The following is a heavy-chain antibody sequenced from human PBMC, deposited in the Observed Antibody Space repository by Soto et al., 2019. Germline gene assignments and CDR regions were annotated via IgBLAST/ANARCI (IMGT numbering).Heavy chain of an antibody. D-gene: IGHD6-19*01. CDR3: ARVMATSSSGCDY. J-gene: IGHJ4*02. CDR1: GFTFSSYD. Sequence: EVQLVESGGGLVQSGGSLRLSCAASGFTFSSYDIHWVRQGTGKGLEWVSGIGAAGDTYYADSVKGRFTISRENAKNSLYLQRNSLRAGDTGVYYCARVMATSSSGCDYWGQGTLVTVSS. CDR2: IGAAGDT. V-gene: IGHV3-13*01.